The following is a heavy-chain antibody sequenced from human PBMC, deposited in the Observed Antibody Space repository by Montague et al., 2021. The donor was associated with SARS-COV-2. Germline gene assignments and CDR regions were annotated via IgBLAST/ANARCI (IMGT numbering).Heavy chain of an antibody. CDR2: IFGNGAGT. D-gene: IGHD6-25*01. J-gene: IGHJ2*01. V-gene: IGHV3-23*01. CDR1: GFAFINFA. CDR3: AKQPGAGAIVYWYFDL. Sequence: SLRLSCAASGFAFINFAMTWVRQPPGKGLEWVSSIFGNGAGTYYANSVKGRFTISRDNSRNTLYLQMNSLRAEDTAKYYCAKQPGAGAIVYWYFDLWGRGTVVTVSS.